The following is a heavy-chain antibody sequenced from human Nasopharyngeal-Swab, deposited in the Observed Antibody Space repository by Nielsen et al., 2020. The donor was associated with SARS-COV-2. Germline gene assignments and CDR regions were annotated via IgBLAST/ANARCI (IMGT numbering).Heavy chain of an antibody. J-gene: IGHJ4*02. V-gene: IGHV3-30*03. CDR2: ISYDGSDK. CDR3: ARAPSSSWYSYDY. Sequence: GGSLRLSCAGSGFTFSSNAMYWVRQAPGKGLEWVAVISYDGSDKYYADSVKGRFTISRDNSKNTLYLQMNSLRAEDTAVYYCARAPSSSWYSYDYWGQGTLVTVSS. D-gene: IGHD6-13*01. CDR1: GFTFSSNA.